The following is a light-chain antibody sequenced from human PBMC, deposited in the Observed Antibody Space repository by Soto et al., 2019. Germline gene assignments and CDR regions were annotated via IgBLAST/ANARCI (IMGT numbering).Light chain of an antibody. CDR3: QQYDEWPLT. CDR2: DAF. Sequence: EKVMTQSPATLSVSPGERATLSCRASQNVKTRLAWYQQKPGQAPRLIIFDAFTRATGIPASFSGSASGTDFTLTISSLQSEDSAVYYGQQYDEWPLTFGGGTKVEIK. CDR1: QNVKTR. J-gene: IGKJ4*01. V-gene: IGKV3-15*01.